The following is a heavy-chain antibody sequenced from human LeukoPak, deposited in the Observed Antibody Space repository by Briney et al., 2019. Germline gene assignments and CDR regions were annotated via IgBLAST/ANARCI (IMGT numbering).Heavy chain of an antibody. J-gene: IGHJ6*02. V-gene: IGHV3-66*02. D-gene: IGHD2-2*01. Sequence: GGSLRLSCAASGFTVSSNHMSWVRQAPGKGLEWVSVIYSGGSTYYADSVKGRFTISRDNSKNTLYLQMNSLRAEDTAVYYCARDGPVPPHYYCYGMDVWGQGTTVTVSS. CDR3: ARDGPVPPHYYCYGMDV. CDR2: IYSGGST. CDR1: GFTVSSNH.